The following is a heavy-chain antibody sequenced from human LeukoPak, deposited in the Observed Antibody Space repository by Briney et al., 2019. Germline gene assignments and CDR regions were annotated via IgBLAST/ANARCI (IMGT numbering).Heavy chain of an antibody. CDR3: ARHQPPHGMDV. J-gene: IGHJ6*02. V-gene: IGHV3-33*01. Sequence: PGGSLRLSYAASGFTFSGYGMHWVRQAPGKGLEWVAVIWYDGTNKYYADSVKGQFTISRDNSKNTLYLQMNSLRAEDTPVYYCARHQPPHGMDVWGQGTTVTVSS. CDR2: IWYDGTNK. D-gene: IGHD1-14*01. CDR1: GFTFSGYG.